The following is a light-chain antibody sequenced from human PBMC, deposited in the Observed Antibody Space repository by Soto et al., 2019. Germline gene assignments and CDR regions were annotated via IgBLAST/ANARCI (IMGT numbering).Light chain of an antibody. J-gene: IGKJ5*01. V-gene: IGKV3-15*01. CDR2: AAS. CDR1: QRVSSH. CDR3: QQRHMLLIT. Sequence: ETVMKQSPVAVSVSTGDTATLPCRASQRVSSHLAWYQQKPGQAPRLLIYAASTRATGIPVRFSGSGSGTDFTLTISRLEPEDFTVYYCQQRHMLLITFGQVALLEI.